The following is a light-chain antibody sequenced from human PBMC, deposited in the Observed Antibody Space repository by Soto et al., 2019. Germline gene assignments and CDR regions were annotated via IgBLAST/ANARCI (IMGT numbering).Light chain of an antibody. J-gene: IGKJ3*01. Sequence: DIQMTQSPSSLSASVGDRVTITCRASQSIRRYLHWYQQKPGKAPKLLIYAASSLQRGVPSRFSGSGSGTDFTLTISSLRPEDFATYYCQQSDSTPLTFGPGTKVDIK. CDR3: QQSDSTPLT. CDR1: QSIRRY. V-gene: IGKV1-39*01. CDR2: AAS.